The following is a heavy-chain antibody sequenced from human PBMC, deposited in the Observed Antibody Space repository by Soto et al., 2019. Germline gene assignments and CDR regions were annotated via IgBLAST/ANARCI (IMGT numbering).Heavy chain of an antibody. J-gene: IGHJ4*02. D-gene: IGHD6-19*01. CDR2: IIWNSAYI. CDR1: GFTFDDYA. Sequence: AGGSLRLSCAVSGFTFDDYAMHWVRQAPGKGLEWVAGIIWNSAYIVYADSVKGRFTISRDNAKNSLHLQMDSLRAEDTALYYCVKDSTVSGVRQGLDFWGRGTLVTVPS. V-gene: IGHV3-9*01. CDR3: VKDSTVSGVRQGLDF.